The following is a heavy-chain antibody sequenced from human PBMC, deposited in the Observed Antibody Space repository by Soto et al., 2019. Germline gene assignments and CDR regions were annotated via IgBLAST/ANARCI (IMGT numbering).Heavy chain of an antibody. CDR3: ARRAVRGVIIKDYGMDV. CDR2: IYYSGST. CDR1: GGSISSGGYY. V-gene: IGHV4-31*03. D-gene: IGHD3-10*01. J-gene: IGHJ6*02. Sequence: LSETLSLTCTVSGGSISSGGYYWSWIRQHPGKGLEWIGYIYYSGSTYYNPSLKSRVTISVDTSKNQFSLKLSSVTAADTAVYYCARRAVRGVIIKDYGMDVWGQGTTVTVSS.